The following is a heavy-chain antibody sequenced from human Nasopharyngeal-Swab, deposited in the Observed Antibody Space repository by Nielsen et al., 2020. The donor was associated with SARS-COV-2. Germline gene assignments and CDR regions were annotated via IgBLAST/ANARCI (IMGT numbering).Heavy chain of an antibody. V-gene: IGHV3-21*01. J-gene: IGHJ5*02. CDR2: ISSSSSYI. CDR3: ARDTNPRGIVVVPQLSGA. D-gene: IGHD2-2*01. Sequence: GGSLRLSCAASGFTFSSYSMNWVRQAPGKGLEWVSSISSSSSYIYYADSVKGRFTISRDNAKNSLYLQMNSLRAEDTAVYYCARDTNPRGIVVVPQLSGAWGQGTLVTVSS. CDR1: GFTFSSYS.